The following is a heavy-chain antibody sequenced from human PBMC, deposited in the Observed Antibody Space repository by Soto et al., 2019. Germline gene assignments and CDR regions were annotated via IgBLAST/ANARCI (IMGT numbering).Heavy chain of an antibody. D-gene: IGHD3-16*02. CDR2: TLSQPEGGIL. CDR1: GFVFTNAR. V-gene: IGHV3-15*07. J-gene: IGHJ6*02. Sequence: GGSLRLSCAASGFVFTNARMDWVRQAPGKGLEWIGRTLSQPEGGILQYGAPVKGRFTVSRDNSKNMLYLQMTRLETEDTAVYYCTTGEEYLYNGMDVWGQGTTVTVSS. CDR3: TTGEEYLYNGMDV.